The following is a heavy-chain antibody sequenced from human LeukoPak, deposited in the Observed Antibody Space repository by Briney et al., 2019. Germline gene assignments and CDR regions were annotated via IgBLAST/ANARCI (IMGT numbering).Heavy chain of an antibody. J-gene: IGHJ4*02. CDR1: GGTFSSYA. V-gene: IGHV1-69*04. D-gene: IGHD5-18*01. Sequence: ASVKDSCKASGGTFSSYAISWVRQAPGQGLEWMGRIIPILGIANYAQKFQGRVTITADKSTSTAYMELSSLRSEDTAVYYCAREGQYSYGYYWGQGTLVTVSS. CDR3: AREGQYSYGYY. CDR2: IIPILGIA.